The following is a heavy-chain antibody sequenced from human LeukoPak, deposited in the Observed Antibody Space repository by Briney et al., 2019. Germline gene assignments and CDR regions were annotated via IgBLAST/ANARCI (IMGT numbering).Heavy chain of an antibody. CDR3: ARGRDCYDSSGYYYYFDY. Sequence: SETLSLTCTVSGGSISSYYWSWIRQPPGKGLEWIGYIYYSGSTNYNPSLKSRVTISVDTSKNQLSLKLSSVTAADTAVYYCARGRDCYDSSGYYYYFDYWGQGTLVTVSS. V-gene: IGHV4-59*01. J-gene: IGHJ4*02. D-gene: IGHD3-22*01. CDR1: GGSISSYY. CDR2: IYYSGST.